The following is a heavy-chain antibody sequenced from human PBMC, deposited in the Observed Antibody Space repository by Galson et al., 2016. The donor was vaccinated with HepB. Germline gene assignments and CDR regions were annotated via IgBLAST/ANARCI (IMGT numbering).Heavy chain of an antibody. V-gene: IGHV4-59*01. CDR3: ARDNRDSLDY. CDR1: GGSMRNYQ. Sequence: SETLSLTCSVSGGSMRNYQWSWVRQPPGKGLEWIGYIFNDGSGSANYNPSLKSRISISQDTSRKHFSLRLTYVTPADTAIYYCARDNRDSLDYWGQGTLVTVSS. CDR2: IFNDGSGSA. J-gene: IGHJ4*02. D-gene: IGHD1-14*01.